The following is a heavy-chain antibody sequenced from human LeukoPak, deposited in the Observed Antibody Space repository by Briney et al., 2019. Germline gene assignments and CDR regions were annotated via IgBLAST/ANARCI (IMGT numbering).Heavy chain of an antibody. CDR2: ISSSGSTI. CDR1: GLTFSTYG. D-gene: IGHD6-13*01. J-gene: IGHJ4*02. Sequence: TGGSLRLSCEASGLTFSTYGMHWVRQAPGKGLEWISYISSSGSTIYYADSVKGRFSTSRDNAKNSLYLQMNSLSAEDTAVYYCARAESITWYYWGQGTLVTVS. CDR3: ARAESITWYY. V-gene: IGHV3-48*04.